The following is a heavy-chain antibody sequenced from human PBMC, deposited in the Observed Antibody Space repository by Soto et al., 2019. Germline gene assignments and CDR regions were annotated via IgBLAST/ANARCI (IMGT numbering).Heavy chain of an antibody. V-gene: IGHV3-33*01. Sequence: QVQLVESGGGVVQPGRSLRLSCAASGFSFRVYGMHWVRQAPGKGLEWVAVIWSDGSNKYYADSVKGRLTISRDNSKNTLYLQMNSLRAEDTAVYYCARVVGSGSAFHYFDYWGQGTLVTVSS. D-gene: IGHD3-10*01. CDR3: ARVVGSGSAFHYFDY. CDR1: GFSFRVYG. J-gene: IGHJ4*02. CDR2: IWSDGSNK.